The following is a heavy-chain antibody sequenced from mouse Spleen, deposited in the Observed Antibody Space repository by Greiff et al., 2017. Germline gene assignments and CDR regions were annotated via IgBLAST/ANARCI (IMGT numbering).Heavy chain of an antibody. J-gene: IGHJ4*01. D-gene: IGHD2-4*01. CDR1: GFSLTSYG. Sequence: VMLVESGPGLVQPSQSLSITCTVSGFSLTSYGVHWVRQSPGKGLEWLGVIWSGGSTDYNAAFISRLSISKDNSKSQVFFKMNSLQADDTAIYYCASIYYDYARAMDYWGQGTSVTVSS. CDR3: ASIYYDYARAMDY. CDR2: IWSGGST. V-gene: IGHV2-2*01.